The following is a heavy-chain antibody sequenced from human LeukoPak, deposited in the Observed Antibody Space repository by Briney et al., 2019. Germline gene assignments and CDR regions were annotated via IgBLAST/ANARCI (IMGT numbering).Heavy chain of an antibody. CDR3: ARSRTYYYDSSDYDY. J-gene: IGHJ4*02. CDR2: IYYSGST. Sequence: KTSETLSLACTVSGGSISSSSYYWGWIRQPPGKGLEWIGSIYYSGSTYYNPSLKSRVTISVDTSKNQFSLKLNSVTAADTAVYYCARSRTYYYDSSDYDYWGQGTLVTVSS. CDR1: GGSISSSSYY. V-gene: IGHV4-39*01. D-gene: IGHD3-22*01.